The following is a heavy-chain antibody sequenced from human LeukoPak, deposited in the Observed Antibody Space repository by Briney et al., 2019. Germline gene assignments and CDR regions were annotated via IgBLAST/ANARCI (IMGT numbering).Heavy chain of an antibody. D-gene: IGHD6-19*01. V-gene: IGHV1-3*01. Sequence: GASVKVSCTASGYTFTSYAMHWVRQAPGQRLEWMGWINAGNGNTKYSQKFQGRVTITRDTSASTAYMELSSLGSEDTAVYYCARVNSGWYSLVIDYWGQGTLVTVSS. J-gene: IGHJ4*02. CDR2: INAGNGNT. CDR1: GYTFTSYA. CDR3: ARVNSGWYSLVIDY.